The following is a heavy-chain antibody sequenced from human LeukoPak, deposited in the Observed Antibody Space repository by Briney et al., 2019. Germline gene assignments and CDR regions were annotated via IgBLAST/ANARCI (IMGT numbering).Heavy chain of an antibody. D-gene: IGHD2-2*01. Sequence: GGSLRLSCATSGFTFSSNWMSWVRHVPGRGLDWVANIKPDGSAQYYAASVKGRFTVSRDNAKNSLYLQMNSLRVEDTAVYYCARAPRYCSRTSCYDWFAPWGQGTLVTVSS. CDR2: IKPDGSAQ. CDR1: GFTFSSNW. CDR3: ARAPRYCSRTSCYDWFAP. V-gene: IGHV3-7*01. J-gene: IGHJ5*02.